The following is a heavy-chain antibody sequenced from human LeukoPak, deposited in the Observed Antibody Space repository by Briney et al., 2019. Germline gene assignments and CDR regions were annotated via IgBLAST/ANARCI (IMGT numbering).Heavy chain of an antibody. V-gene: IGHV4-59*01. D-gene: IGHD6-19*01. CDR2: IHYSGST. J-gene: IGHJ3*02. CDR1: GGSISSYY. CDR3: ALDTSGWSDDSFDI. Sequence: SETLSLTCTVSGGSISSYYWSWIRQPPGKGLEWIGYIHYSGSTNYNPSLKSRVTISVDTSKNQFSLKLSSMTAADTAVYYCALDTSGWSDDSFDIWGQGTMVTVSS.